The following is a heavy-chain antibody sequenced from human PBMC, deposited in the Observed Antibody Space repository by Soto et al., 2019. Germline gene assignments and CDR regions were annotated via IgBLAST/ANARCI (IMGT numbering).Heavy chain of an antibody. D-gene: IGHD1-20*01. V-gene: IGHV4-39*01. J-gene: IGHJ4*02. CDR1: SGSISVTNVF. CDR2: IDYSGTA. CDR3: ARITGRHLDY. Sequence: RSLTCTVSSGSISVTNVFWGWVRQPPGKGLEWIGNIDYSGTAYFSPSLATRVTFHVDTSKNQFSLTLYSVTAADTAVYYCARITGRHLDYWGQGILVTVSS.